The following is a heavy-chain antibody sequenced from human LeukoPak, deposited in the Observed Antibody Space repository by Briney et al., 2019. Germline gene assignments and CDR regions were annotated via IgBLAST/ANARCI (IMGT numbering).Heavy chain of an antibody. V-gene: IGHV4-39*01. Sequence: SETLSLTCTVSGGSISSSSYYWGWIRQPPGKGLEWIGSIYYSGSTSYNPSLKSRVTISVDTSKNQFSLKLSSVTAADTAVYYCARRTSCFDFWGQGTLVTVSS. J-gene: IGHJ4*02. D-gene: IGHD2-2*01. CDR1: GGSISSSSYY. CDR3: ARRTSCFDF. CDR2: IYYSGST.